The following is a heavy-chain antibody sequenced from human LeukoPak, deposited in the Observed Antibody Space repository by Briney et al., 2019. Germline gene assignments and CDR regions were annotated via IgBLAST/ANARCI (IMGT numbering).Heavy chain of an antibody. CDR3: ARDDRGEQLDY. V-gene: IGHV1-18*01. CDR2: ISAYNGNT. Sequence: ASVKVSCKASGYTFITYGISWVRQAPGQGLEWMGWISAYNGNTNYAQKLQGRVTMTTDTSTSTAYMELRSLRSDDTAVYYCARDDRGEQLDYWGQGTLVTVSS. D-gene: IGHD6-6*01. J-gene: IGHJ4*02. CDR1: GYTFITYG.